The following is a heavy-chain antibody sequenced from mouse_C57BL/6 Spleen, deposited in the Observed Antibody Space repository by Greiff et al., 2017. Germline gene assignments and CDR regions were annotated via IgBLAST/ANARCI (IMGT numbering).Heavy chain of an antibody. Sequence: VQLQQSGAELAKPGASVKLSCKASGYTFTSYWMHWVKQRPGQGLEWIGYINPSSGYTKYNQKFKDKATLTADKASSTAYMQLSSRTSEDYAVFDYARATQATSSLDYWGQGTTLTVSS. J-gene: IGHJ2*01. D-gene: IGHD3-2*02. CDR2: INPSSGYT. CDR1: GYTFTSYW. CDR3: ARATQATSSLDY. V-gene: IGHV1-7*01.